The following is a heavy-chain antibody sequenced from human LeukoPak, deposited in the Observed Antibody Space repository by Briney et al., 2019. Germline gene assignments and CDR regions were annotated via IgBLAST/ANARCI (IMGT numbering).Heavy chain of an antibody. V-gene: IGHV1-46*01. CDR2: INTSGSST. Sequence: ASVKVSCTPSGCTVAGYFLHWVRGSPGQGLKWMGKINTSGSSTSHPQKFHGRVTMTRDTSTTTLYMDLISLRSQDTAIYYCARGYCSGGGCSVLDAFDGWGQGTLVTVSS. D-gene: IGHD2-15*01. CDR3: ARGYCSGGGCSVLDAFDG. CDR1: GCTVAGYF. J-gene: IGHJ3*01.